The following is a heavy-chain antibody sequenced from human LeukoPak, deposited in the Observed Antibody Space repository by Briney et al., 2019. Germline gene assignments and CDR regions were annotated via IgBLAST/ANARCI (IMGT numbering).Heavy chain of an antibody. CDR1: GFTFSSYS. J-gene: IGHJ4*02. Sequence: GGSLRLSCAASGFTFSSYSMNWVRQAPGKGLEWVSSISSSSSYIYYADSVKGRFTISRDNAKNSLYLQMNSLRAEDTAVYYCARDGAPTMVRGVIFEGGWGDYWGQGTLVTVSS. CDR2: ISSSSSYI. CDR3: ARDGAPTMVRGVIFEGGWGDY. V-gene: IGHV3-21*01. D-gene: IGHD3-10*01.